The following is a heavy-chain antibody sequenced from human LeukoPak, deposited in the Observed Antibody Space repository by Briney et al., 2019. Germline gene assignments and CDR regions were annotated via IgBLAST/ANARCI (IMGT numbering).Heavy chain of an antibody. V-gene: IGHV3-23*01. D-gene: IGHD2-21*02. CDR3: AKFHSPGRVTHFYWYFDL. CDR1: GFTFSSYG. CDR2: ITGSGGST. Sequence: GGSLRLSCAASGFTFSSYGMSWVRQAPGKGLEWVSGITGSGGSTDYADSVKGRFTLSRDNSKNTLFLQVNSLRADDTAVYYCAKFHSPGRVTHFYWYFDLWGRGTLVTVSS. J-gene: IGHJ2*01.